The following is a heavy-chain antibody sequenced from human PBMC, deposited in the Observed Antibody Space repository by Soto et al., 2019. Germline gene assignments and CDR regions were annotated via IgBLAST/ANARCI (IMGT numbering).Heavy chain of an antibody. CDR1: GGTLSVDA. V-gene: IGHV1-18*01. Sequence: SVKRSCKAAGGTLSVDAVSCLRQAPGQGLEWMGWISAYNGNTNYAQKLQGRVTMTTDTSTSTAYMELRSLRSDDTAVYYCARDLPPVDYWGQGTLVTVSS. CDR3: ARDLPPVDY. CDR2: ISAYNGNT. J-gene: IGHJ4*02.